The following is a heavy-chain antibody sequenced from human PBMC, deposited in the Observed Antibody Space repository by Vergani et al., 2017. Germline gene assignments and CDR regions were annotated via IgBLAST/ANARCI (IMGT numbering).Heavy chain of an antibody. J-gene: IGHJ4*02. D-gene: IGHD2-15*01. CDR1: GFTFGDYY. V-gene: IGHV3-7*03. Sequence: EVHLEESGGGLVQPGGSLRLSCAASGFTFGDYYMAWIRLAPGKGLDWVASIKRDGTETLYVDSVKSRFTNSRDNATTTLYLRMNSLGGEDRGVYYCAGIGGGSVPYLHYWGQGTLVTVAS. CDR3: AGIGGGSVPYLHY. CDR2: IKRDGTET.